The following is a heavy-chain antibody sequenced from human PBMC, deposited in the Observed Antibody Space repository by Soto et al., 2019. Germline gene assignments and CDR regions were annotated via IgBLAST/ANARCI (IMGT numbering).Heavy chain of an antibody. D-gene: IGHD4-4*01. CDR1: GGTFSSSA. CDR2: ISPLFRTP. Sequence: QVQLVQSGAEMKEPGSSVKVSCKTSGGTFSSSAISWLRQAPGQGLEWMGGISPLFRTPDYAQKFQGRVTFAANESTSTAYMELSSLRSDDTAVYYWARDDDRLQLGGNYYYILDVWGQGTTITVSS. CDR3: ARDDDRLQLGGNYYYILDV. V-gene: IGHV1-69*12. J-gene: IGHJ6*02.